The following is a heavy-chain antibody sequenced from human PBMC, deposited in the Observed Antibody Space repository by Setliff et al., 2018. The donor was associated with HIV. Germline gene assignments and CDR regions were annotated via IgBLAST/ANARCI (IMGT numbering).Heavy chain of an antibody. CDR1: GGSISSSGYY. CDR2: IYYSGST. D-gene: IGHD5-18*01. Sequence: PSETLSLTCTVSGGSISSSGYYWGWIRQPPGKGLEWIGSIYYSGSTYYNQSLRSRVTISVDTSKNHFSLKLSPVTAADTAVHYCARRRGYGYGSDAFDFWGQGTMVT. CDR3: ARRRGYGYGSDAFDF. J-gene: IGHJ3*01. V-gene: IGHV4-39*02.